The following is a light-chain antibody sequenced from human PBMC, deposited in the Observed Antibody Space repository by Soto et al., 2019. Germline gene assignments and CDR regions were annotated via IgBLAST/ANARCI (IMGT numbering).Light chain of an antibody. Sequence: DIQMTQSPSSLSASVGDRVTITCRASQSISSYLNWYQQKPGKAPKLLIYAASSLQSGVPSRFSGSGSGTDFTLTISSLQPEDFATYYCQQSYSTSWTFGQVTKMDIK. CDR1: QSISSY. CDR2: AAS. V-gene: IGKV1-39*01. J-gene: IGKJ1*01. CDR3: QQSYSTSWT.